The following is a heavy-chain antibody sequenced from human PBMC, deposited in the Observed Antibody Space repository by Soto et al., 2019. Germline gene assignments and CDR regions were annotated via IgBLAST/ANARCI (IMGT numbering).Heavy chain of an antibody. V-gene: IGHV3-23*01. Sequence: PGGALRLCCAASGFTFSSYAMSWVRQAPGKGLEWVSAISGSGGSTYYADSVKGRFTISRDNSKNTLYLQMNSLRAEDTAVYYCAKGWFGELFEAFDYWGQGTLVTVSS. J-gene: IGHJ4*02. CDR1: GFTFSSYA. CDR2: ISGSGGST. D-gene: IGHD3-10*01. CDR3: AKGWFGELFEAFDY.